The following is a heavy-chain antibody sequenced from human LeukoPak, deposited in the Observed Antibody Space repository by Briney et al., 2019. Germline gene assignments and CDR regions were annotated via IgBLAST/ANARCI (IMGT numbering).Heavy chain of an antibody. D-gene: IGHD6-19*01. CDR2: IIPIFDTT. CDR1: GGTFSSYA. J-gene: IGHJ4*02. CDR3: ARAVAGTVDFDY. Sequence: ASVKVSCKASGGTFSSYAITWVRQAPGQGLEWMGGIIPIFDTTNYAQKFQGRVTITTDESTSTAYMELRSLRSDDTAVYYCARAVAGTVDFDYWGQGTLVTVSS. V-gene: IGHV1-69*05.